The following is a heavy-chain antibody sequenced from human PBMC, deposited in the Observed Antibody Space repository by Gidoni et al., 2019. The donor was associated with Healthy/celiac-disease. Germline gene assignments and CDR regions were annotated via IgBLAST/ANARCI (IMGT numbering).Heavy chain of an antibody. V-gene: IGHV1-69*01. CDR3: AQNVEMATMDDAFDI. J-gene: IGHJ3*02. CDR1: GGTFSSYA. D-gene: IGHD5-12*01. CDR2: IIPIFGTA. Sequence: QVQLVQSGAEVKHPCSPVKVSCMPSGGTFSSYAISWVLQAPGQGLEWMGGIIPIFGTANYAQKFQGRVTITADESTSTAYMELSSLRSEDTAVYYCAQNVEMATMDDAFDIWGQGTMVTVSS.